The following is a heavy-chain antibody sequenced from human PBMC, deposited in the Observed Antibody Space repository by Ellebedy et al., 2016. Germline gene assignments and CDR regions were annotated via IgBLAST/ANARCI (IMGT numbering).Heavy chain of an antibody. V-gene: IGHV4-4*02. D-gene: IGHD2-15*01. CDR1: GGTISSSNG. Sequence: SETLSLTCAVSGGTISSSNGWSWVRQPPGKGLEWIGELYHSGSTNYNPSLKSRVTISVDTSKNQFSLKLSSVTAADTAVYYCARGVYCSGGSCYLDYWGQGTLVTVSS. CDR2: LYHSGST. CDR3: ARGVYCSGGSCYLDY. J-gene: IGHJ4*02.